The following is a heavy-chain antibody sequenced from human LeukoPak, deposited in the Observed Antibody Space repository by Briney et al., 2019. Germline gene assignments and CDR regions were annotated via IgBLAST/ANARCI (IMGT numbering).Heavy chain of an antibody. J-gene: IGHJ4*02. CDR3: TTGGYYLDY. CDR1: GFTFSNAW. V-gene: IGHV3-15*01. CDR2: IKSKTDGGTT. D-gene: IGHD3-3*01. Sequence: GGSLRLSCEASGFTFSNAWTNWVRQAPGKGLEWVARIKSKTDGGTTDYAAPVKGRFTISRDDSKNTVYLQMNSLKTEDTAMYFCTTGGYYLDYWGQGTLVTVSS.